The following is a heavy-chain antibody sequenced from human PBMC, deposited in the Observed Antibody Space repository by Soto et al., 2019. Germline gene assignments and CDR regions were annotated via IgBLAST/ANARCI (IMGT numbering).Heavy chain of an antibody. CDR1: GYTFTSYG. CDR3: ARGGQWDFLSDY. V-gene: IGHV1-18*01. D-gene: IGHD1-26*01. Sequence: ASVKVSCKASGYTFTSYGINWVRRAPGQGLEWMGWISAYNGNTHYEEKLQGRVTLTTDTSTSTAYMELRSLRSDDTAVYFCARGGQWDFLSDYWGQGTLVTVSS. J-gene: IGHJ4*02. CDR2: ISAYNGNT.